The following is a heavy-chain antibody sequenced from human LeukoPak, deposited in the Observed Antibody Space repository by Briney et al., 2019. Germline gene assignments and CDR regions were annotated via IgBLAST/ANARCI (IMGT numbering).Heavy chain of an antibody. CDR2: IYYSGST. CDR1: GGSISSGGYY. CDR3: ARDPGLDYYDSSGYYFSPGYYFDY. Sequence: PSETLSLTCTVSGGSISSGGYYWSWIRQHPGKGLEWIGYIYYSGSTYYNPSLKSRVTISVDTSKNQFSLKLSSVTAADTAVYYCARDPGLDYYDSSGYYFSPGYYFDYWGQGTLVTVSS. J-gene: IGHJ4*02. V-gene: IGHV4-31*03. D-gene: IGHD3-22*01.